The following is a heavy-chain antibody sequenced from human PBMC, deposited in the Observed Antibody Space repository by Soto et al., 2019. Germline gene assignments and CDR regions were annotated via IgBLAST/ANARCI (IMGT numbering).Heavy chain of an antibody. V-gene: IGHV1-69*13. CDR1: GGAISSYA. Sequence: SVKVSCKTSGGAISSYAISWVRKAPGPGLEWMGGIIPIFGTANYAQKFQGSVTITADESTSTAYMELSSLRSEDTAVYYGARDLFAAAGSNCFDPWGQGTLFPF. J-gene: IGHJ5*02. CDR3: ARDLFAAAGSNCFDP. D-gene: IGHD6-13*01. CDR2: IIPIFGTA.